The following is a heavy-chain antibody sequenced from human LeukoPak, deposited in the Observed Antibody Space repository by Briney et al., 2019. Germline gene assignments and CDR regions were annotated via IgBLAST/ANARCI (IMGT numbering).Heavy chain of an antibody. D-gene: IGHD3-10*01. Sequence: GGSLRLSCAASGFTFSNAWMSWVRQAPGKGLEWVGRIKSKTDGGTTDYAAPVKGRFTISRDDSKNTLYLQMNSLKTGDTAVYYCTTDGGSYYGSGSYTPVDYFDYRGQGTLVTVSS. CDR1: GFTFSNAW. CDR2: IKSKTDGGTT. CDR3: TTDGGSYYGSGSYTPVDYFDY. J-gene: IGHJ4*02. V-gene: IGHV3-15*01.